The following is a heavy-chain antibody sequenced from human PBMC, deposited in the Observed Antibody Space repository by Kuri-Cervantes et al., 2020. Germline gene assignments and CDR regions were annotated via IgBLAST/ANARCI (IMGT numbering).Heavy chain of an antibody. V-gene: IGHV3-23*01. CDR1: GFTFSAYA. CDR2: MSGSGDST. CDR3: ARDRGYGPGSYRYHGMDV. J-gene: IGHJ6*02. D-gene: IGHD3-10*01. Sequence: CAASGFTFSAYAMNWVRQSPGKGLEWVSAMSGSGDSTYYADSVKGRFTISRDNSTNTLYLQMNSLRAEDTAVYYCARDRGYGPGSYRYHGMDVWGQGPTVTVSS.